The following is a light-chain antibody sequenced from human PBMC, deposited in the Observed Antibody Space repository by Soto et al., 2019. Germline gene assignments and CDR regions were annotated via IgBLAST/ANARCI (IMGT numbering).Light chain of an antibody. CDR3: QQYGSTPQT. V-gene: IGKV3-20*01. CDR1: QSVSSN. J-gene: IGKJ1*01. CDR2: GAS. Sequence: IVMSQSRATLSVSPGERATLSCRASQSVSSNLAWYQQKPGQAPRLLIYGASSRATGIPDRFSGSGSGTDFTLTISRLEPEDFAVYYCQQYGSTPQTFGQGTKVDI.